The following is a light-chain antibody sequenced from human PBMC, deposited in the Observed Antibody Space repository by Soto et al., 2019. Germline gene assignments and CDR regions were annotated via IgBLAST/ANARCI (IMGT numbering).Light chain of an antibody. J-gene: IGLJ3*02. CDR3: TSFTSTSTWV. CDR1: SSDVGSYNF. Sequence: QSALTQPASVSGFPGQSITISCTGTSSDVGSYNFVSWYQQYPGKAPKLIIYQVTYRPSGVSNRFSGSKSGNTASLTISGLQAEDEADYYCTSFTSTSTWVFGGGTKLTVL. V-gene: IGLV2-14*01. CDR2: QVT.